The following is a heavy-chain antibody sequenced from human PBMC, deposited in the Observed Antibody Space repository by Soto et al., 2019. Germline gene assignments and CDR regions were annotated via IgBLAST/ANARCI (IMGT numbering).Heavy chain of an antibody. CDR2: ISYDESNK. D-gene: IGHD5-12*01. CDR3: ARRFEYRTSSSLDY. J-gene: IGHJ4*02. CDR1: GFTFRSYA. V-gene: IGHV3-30-3*01. Sequence: GGSLRLSCAASGFTFRSYAMHWVRQAPGKGLEWVAVISYDESNKYYADSVKGRFTISRDNSKSTLYLQMNSLRTEDTAVYYCARRFEYRTSSSLDYWGQGTLVTVSS.